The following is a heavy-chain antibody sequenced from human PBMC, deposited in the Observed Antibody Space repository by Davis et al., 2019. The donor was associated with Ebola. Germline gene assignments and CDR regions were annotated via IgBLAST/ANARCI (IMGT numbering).Heavy chain of an antibody. D-gene: IGHD3-22*01. CDR2: ISGSGGST. CDR1: GFTFSSYA. Sequence: PGGSLRLSCAASGFTFSSYAMSWVRQAPGKGLEWVSAISGSGGSTYYADSVKGRFTISRDNSKNTLYLQMNSLRAEDTAVYYCAKVDHYDSSGYYWPPNYGMDVWGQGTTVTVSS. V-gene: IGHV3-23*01. J-gene: IGHJ6*02. CDR3: AKVDHYDSSGYYWPPNYGMDV.